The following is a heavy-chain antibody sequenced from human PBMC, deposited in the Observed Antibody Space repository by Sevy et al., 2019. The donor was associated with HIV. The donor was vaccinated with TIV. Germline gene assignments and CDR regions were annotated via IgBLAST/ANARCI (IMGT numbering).Heavy chain of an antibody. D-gene: IGHD3-10*01. CDR2: ISYDGGNK. CDR3: AREGSGRY. Sequence: GGSLRLSCAASGFTFSRYAMHWVRQAPGKGLEWVAVISYDGGNKYFTDSLKGRFTISRDNSKNTLILQMNTLRAEDTAVYYCAREGSGRYWGQGTLVTVSS. J-gene: IGHJ4*02. V-gene: IGHV3-30-3*01. CDR1: GFTFSRYA.